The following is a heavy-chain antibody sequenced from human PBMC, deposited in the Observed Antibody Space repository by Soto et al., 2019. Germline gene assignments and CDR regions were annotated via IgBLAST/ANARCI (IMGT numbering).Heavy chain of an antibody. CDR2: INPGNGNT. V-gene: IGHV1-3*01. CDR3: ARVPRYNWNYAVDE. J-gene: IGHJ4*01. Sequence: GASVKVSCKASGYTFTSYAIHWVCQAPGQRLEWMGWINPGNGNTRYSQKFQGRVTISRDTSASTAYMEMSSLRFEDTAVYYCARVPRYNWNYAVDEWGHGTLVTVSS. D-gene: IGHD1-7*01. CDR1: GYTFTSYA.